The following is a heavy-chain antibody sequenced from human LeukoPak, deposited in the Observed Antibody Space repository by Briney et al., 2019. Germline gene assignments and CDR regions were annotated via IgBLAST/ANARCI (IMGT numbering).Heavy chain of an antibody. CDR1: GFTFSSYA. J-gene: IGHJ4*02. CDR3: ARDGVVARIIQKRGYYFDY. CDR2: ISGSGGST. Sequence: PGGSLRLSCAASGFTFSSYAMSWVRQAPGKGLEWVSAISGSGGSTYYADSVKGRFTISRDNSKNTLYLQMNSLRAEDTAVYYCARDGVVARIIQKRGYYFDYWGQGTLVTVSS. V-gene: IGHV3-23*01. D-gene: IGHD3-16*01.